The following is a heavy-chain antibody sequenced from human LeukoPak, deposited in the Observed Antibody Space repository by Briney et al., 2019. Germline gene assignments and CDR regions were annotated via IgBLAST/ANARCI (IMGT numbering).Heavy chain of an antibody. CDR3: ARYSSLRAFDY. Sequence: SETLSLTCTVSGGSISSSSYYWGWIRQPPGKGLEWIGSIYYSGSTYYNPSLKSRVTISVDTSKNQFSLKLSSVTAADTAVYYCARYSSLRAFDYWGQGTLVTVSS. CDR2: IYYSGST. J-gene: IGHJ4*02. CDR1: GGSISSSSYY. V-gene: IGHV4-39*01. D-gene: IGHD1-26*01.